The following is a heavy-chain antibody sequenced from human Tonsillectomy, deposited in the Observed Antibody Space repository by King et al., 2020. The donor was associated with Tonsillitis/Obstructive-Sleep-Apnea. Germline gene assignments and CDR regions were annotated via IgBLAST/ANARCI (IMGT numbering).Heavy chain of an antibody. D-gene: IGHD4-17*01. CDR3: ANGEDYGDYYYYYYYMDV. CDR1: GFAFSTYA. J-gene: IGHJ6*03. V-gene: IGHV3-30*18. Sequence: VQLVESGGGVVQPGRSLRLSCAGSGFAFSTYAMHWVRQAPGKGLEWVAVISYDGSYEHYADSVKGRFTISRDNSRKTLSLQMNSLRPEDTAVYYCANGEDYGDYYYYYYYMDVWGKGTTVTVSS. CDR2: ISYDGSYE.